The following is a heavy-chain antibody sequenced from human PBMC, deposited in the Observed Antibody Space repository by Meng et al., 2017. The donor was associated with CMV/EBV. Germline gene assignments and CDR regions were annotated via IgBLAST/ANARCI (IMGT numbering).Heavy chain of an antibody. CDR3: AKAAARSWFDP. V-gene: IGHV3-9*01. J-gene: IGHJ5*02. D-gene: IGHD6-6*01. CDR1: GFTFDDYA. Sequence: GGSLRLSCAASGFTFDDYAVHWVRQAPGKGLEWVSGISWNSGSIGYADSVKGRFTISRDNAKNSLYLQMNSLRAEDTALYYCAKAAARSWFDPWGQGTLVTVSS. CDR2: ISWNSGSI.